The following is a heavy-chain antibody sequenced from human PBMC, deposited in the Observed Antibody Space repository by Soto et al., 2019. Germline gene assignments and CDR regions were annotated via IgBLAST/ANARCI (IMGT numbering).Heavy chain of an antibody. V-gene: IGHV3-23*01. CDR2: ISGGGGGT. CDR3: AKDLTRCYYYFDS. CDR1: GFTFSNYD. J-gene: IGHJ4*02. Sequence: EVHLLESGGGLVQPGGSLRLSCAASGFTFSNYDMSWVRQAPGKGLEWVSTISGGGGGTYYADSVKGRFTISRDNSKNTLYLQMNSLRVEDTAVYYCAKDLTRCYYYFDSWGQGPLVTVSS. D-gene: IGHD2-15*01.